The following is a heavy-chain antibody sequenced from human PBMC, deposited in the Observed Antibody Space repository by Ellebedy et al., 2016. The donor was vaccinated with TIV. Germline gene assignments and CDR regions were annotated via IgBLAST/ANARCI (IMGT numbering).Heavy chain of an antibody. D-gene: IGHD3-10*01. J-gene: IGHJ2*01. CDR1: GFTFSDYY. CDR3: ARAITVDYWYINL. V-gene: IGHV3-11*01. CDR2: ISVDGSTV. Sequence: GESLKISCAASGFTFSDYYMTWIRQAPGKGLEWISYISVDGSTVYYADSVKGRFTISRDNAKSSLYLRMNSLRAEDTAVYFCARAITVDYWYINLWGRGTLVTVSS.